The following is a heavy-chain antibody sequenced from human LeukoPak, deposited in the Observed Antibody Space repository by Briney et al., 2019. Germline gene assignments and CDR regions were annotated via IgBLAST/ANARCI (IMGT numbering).Heavy chain of an antibody. V-gene: IGHV3-33*01. CDR2: IWYDGSNK. J-gene: IGHJ4*02. D-gene: IGHD6-6*01. CDR1: GFTFSSYG. Sequence: GRSLRLSCAASGFTFSSYGMHWVRQAPGKGLEWVAVIWYDGSNKYYADSVKGRFTISRDNSKNTLYLQMNSLRAEDTAVYYCARDLQGSAGIDYWGQGTLVTVSS. CDR3: ARDLQGSAGIDY.